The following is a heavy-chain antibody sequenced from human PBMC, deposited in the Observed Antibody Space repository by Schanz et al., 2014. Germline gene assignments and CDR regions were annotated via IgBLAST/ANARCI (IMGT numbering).Heavy chain of an antibody. CDR1: GFSLNTYG. CDR2: ISYDGSNK. V-gene: IGHV3-30*19. Sequence: QAQLMESGGGVVQPGTSLILSCSVSGFSLNTYGIHWFRQPAGKGLEWVAVISYDGSNKYYADSVKGRFTISRDNSKNTLYLHMNTLRSEDTAVYYCARPRFDYGEVDYWGQGTLVTVSS. D-gene: IGHD4-17*01. J-gene: IGHJ4*02. CDR3: ARPRFDYGEVDY.